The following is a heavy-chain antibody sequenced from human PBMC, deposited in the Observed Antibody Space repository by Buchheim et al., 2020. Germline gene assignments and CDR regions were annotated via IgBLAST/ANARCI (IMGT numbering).Heavy chain of an antibody. CDR2: ISADGSEK. V-gene: IGHV3-30-3*01. J-gene: IGHJ4*02. CDR3: ARDLREGAY. CDR1: GFTFSYFA. D-gene: IGHD4/OR15-4a*01. Sequence: QVQLVESGGGVVQPGRSLRLSCAASGFTFSYFAVHWVRQAPGKGLDWVAVISADGSEKYYTDSVKGRFTMSRDNSKNMLYLQMNGLRGEDTAVYYCARDLREGAYWGQGTL.